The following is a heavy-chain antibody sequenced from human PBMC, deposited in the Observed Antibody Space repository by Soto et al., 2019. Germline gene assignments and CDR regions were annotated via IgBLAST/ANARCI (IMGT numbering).Heavy chain of an antibody. CDR1: GFTFSTYW. Sequence: EVQLVESGGGLVQPGGSLRLSCAASGFTFSTYWMHWVRQAPGKGLVWVSRINSDGSTTTYADSVKGRFTISRDNATNTLYLQMNSPRAEDTAVYFCATVGTGSYNWLDPWGQGTLVTVSS. J-gene: IGHJ5*02. V-gene: IGHV3-74*01. CDR3: ATVGTGSYNWLDP. CDR2: INSDGSTT. D-gene: IGHD1-26*01.